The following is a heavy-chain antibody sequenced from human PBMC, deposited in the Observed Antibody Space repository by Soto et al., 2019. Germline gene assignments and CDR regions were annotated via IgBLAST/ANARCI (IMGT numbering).Heavy chain of an antibody. D-gene: IGHD3-10*01. CDR3: AKGVYYYGSGSPYYGMDV. CDR1: GFTFSSYG. CDR2: ISYDGSNK. Sequence: QVQLVESGGGVVQSGMSLRLSCAASGFTFSSYGMHWVRQAPGKGLEWVAVISYDGSNKYYADSVKGRFTISRDSSKNTLYLEMNSLRPEDTAVYYCAKGVYYYGSGSPYYGMDVWGQGTTVTVSS. V-gene: IGHV3-30*18. J-gene: IGHJ6*02.